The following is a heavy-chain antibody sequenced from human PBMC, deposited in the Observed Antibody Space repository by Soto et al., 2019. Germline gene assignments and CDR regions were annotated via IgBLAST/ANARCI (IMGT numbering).Heavy chain of an antibody. CDR1: GYSFTSYW. Sequence: PGESLKISCKGSGYSFTSYWIGWVRQMPGKGLEWMGIIYPGDSDTRYSPSFQGQVTISADKSISTAYLQWSSLKASDTAMYYCAIIPYDSSGYYPYYYYYGMDVWGQGTTVTVSS. CDR3: AIIPYDSSGYYPYYYYYGMDV. V-gene: IGHV5-51*01. CDR2: IYPGDSDT. D-gene: IGHD3-22*01. J-gene: IGHJ6*02.